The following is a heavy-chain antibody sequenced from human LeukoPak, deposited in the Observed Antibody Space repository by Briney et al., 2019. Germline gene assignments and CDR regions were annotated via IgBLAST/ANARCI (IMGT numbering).Heavy chain of an antibody. J-gene: IGHJ4*02. CDR3: VKAEVVILRGFDY. CDR1: GFSFTSYA. CDR2: ISNSGAGT. Sequence: PGGSLRLSCAASGFSFTSYAMSWVRQAPGKGLEWVSAISNSGAGTFYADSAKGRFTISRDNSQNTLYLQMDSLRAEDTAVYYCVKAEVVILRGFDYWGQGTLVTVSS. V-gene: IGHV3-23*01. D-gene: IGHD2-21*01.